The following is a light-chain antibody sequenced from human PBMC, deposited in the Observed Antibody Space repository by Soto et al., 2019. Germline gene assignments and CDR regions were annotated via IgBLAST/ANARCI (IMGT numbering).Light chain of an antibody. V-gene: IGKV1-27*01. CDR1: QVIGNR. CDR3: QHYNRWPCT. CDR2: AAS. J-gene: IGKJ1*01. Sequence: DIQMTQSPSSLSSSLGDRVTITCRASQVIGNRLAWYQQNPGKVPKLLIYAASTLQSGVPFRFSGSGSGTDFTLTISSLQPEDVATYYCQHYNRWPCTFGQGTKVEIK.